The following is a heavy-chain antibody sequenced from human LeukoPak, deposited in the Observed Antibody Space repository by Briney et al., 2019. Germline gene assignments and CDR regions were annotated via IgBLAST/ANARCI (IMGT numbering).Heavy chain of an antibody. J-gene: IGHJ4*02. Sequence: GGSLRLSCAASGFTFSIYAMSWVRQAPGKGLQWVSSITSRGESTWYVDSVKSRFTITRDNSENTLYLQMHSLRAEDTAVYYCARDRPNYYGGDGHYYRRDGDYWGRGTLVSVSS. D-gene: IGHD3-10*01. CDR2: ITSRGEST. CDR1: GFTFSIYA. CDR3: ARDRPNYYGGDGHYYRRDGDY. V-gene: IGHV3-23*01.